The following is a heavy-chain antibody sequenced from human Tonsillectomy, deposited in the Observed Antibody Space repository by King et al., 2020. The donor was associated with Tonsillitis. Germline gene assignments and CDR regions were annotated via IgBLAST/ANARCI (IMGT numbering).Heavy chain of an antibody. Sequence: QLVQSGAELKKPGESLKISCTGFGYSFSSYWIAWVRQMPGEGLEYMGIIYPADSDTRYSPSFQGQVTISADESGRTAYLQWNSLKISDTAMYYCAKYNYGDPLNHWGQGTLVTVSS. D-gene: IGHD5-24*01. CDR1: GYSFSSYW. CDR3: AKYNYGDPLNH. CDR2: IYPADSDT. J-gene: IGHJ5*02. V-gene: IGHV5-51*01.